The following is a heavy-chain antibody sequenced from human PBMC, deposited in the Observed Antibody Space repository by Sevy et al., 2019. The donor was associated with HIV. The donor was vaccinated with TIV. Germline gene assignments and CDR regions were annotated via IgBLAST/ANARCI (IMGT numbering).Heavy chain of an antibody. Sequence: GGSLRLSCAASGFTFSNYAIHWVRQAPGRGLEWVAVISFDGSNKYYADSVKGRFTISRDNSKNTLYLQMSSLRAEDTAVYYCAREGVQWLGHFDYWGQGTLVTVSS. V-gene: IGHV3-30-3*01. D-gene: IGHD6-19*01. J-gene: IGHJ4*02. CDR1: GFTFSNYA. CDR3: AREGVQWLGHFDY. CDR2: ISFDGSNK.